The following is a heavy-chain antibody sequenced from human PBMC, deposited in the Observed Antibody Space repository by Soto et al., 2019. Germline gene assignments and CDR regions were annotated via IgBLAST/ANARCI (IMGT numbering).Heavy chain of an antibody. V-gene: IGHV3-33*01. J-gene: IGHJ4*02. CDR2: IRYDGSNI. CDR3: ARDGVGRTVVFGYFEY. CDR1: GSIFSGYG. Sequence: QLVGSLRLSCAASGSIFSGYGMHWVRQAPGKGLEWVAVIRYDGSNIYYAESVKGRFTISRDNSKNTLYLQMNSLRAEDTAVYYCARDGVGRTVVFGYFEYSGQGALSTVSS. D-gene: IGHD2-21*01.